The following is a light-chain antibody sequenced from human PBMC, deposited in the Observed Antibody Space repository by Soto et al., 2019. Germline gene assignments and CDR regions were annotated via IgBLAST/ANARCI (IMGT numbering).Light chain of an antibody. CDR2: EVS. V-gene: IGLV2-8*01. Sequence: QSALTQPPSASGSPGQSVTISCSGTSSDVGGYNYVSWHQQHPGKAPKHMIYEVSKRPSGVPDRFSGSKSGNTASLIVSGLQAEDEADYYCSSYAGSNNFVFGTGTKVTVL. CDR3: SSYAGSNNFV. CDR1: SSDVGGYNY. J-gene: IGLJ1*01.